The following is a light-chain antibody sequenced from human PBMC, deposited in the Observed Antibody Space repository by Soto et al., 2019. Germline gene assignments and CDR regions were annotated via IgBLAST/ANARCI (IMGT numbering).Light chain of an antibody. Sequence: DIQMTQSPHSPSASIGDRVTITCRASQGIRNDLGWYQQKPGKAPKLLIYAASSLQSGVPSRFSGSGSGTDFTLTIIILQPEDFAPYYCQQANCFPPTFGGGTKVDI. CDR1: QGIRND. CDR2: AAS. J-gene: IGKJ4*01. CDR3: QQANCFPPT. V-gene: IGKV1-17*01.